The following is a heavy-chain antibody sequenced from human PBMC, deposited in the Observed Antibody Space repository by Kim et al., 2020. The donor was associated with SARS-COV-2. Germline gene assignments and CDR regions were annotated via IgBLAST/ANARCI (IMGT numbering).Heavy chain of an antibody. D-gene: IGHD5-12*01. CDR1: GFTFSSYG. J-gene: IGHJ6*02. Sequence: GGSLRLSCAASGFTFSSYGMHWVRQAPGKGLEWVAVIWYDGSNKYYADSVKGRFTISRDNSKNTLYLQMNSLRAEDTAVYYCARAGLPDIVATILYYGMDVWGQGTTVTVSS. V-gene: IGHV3-33*01. CDR3: ARAGLPDIVATILYYGMDV. CDR2: IWYDGSNK.